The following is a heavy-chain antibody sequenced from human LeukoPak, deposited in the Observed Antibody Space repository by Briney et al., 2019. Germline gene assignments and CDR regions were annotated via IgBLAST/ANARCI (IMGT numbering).Heavy chain of an antibody. CDR1: RYTFTGYY. CDR2: INPNSGGT. V-gene: IGHV1-2*02. J-gene: IGHJ4*02. D-gene: IGHD3-9*01. Sequence: GASVKVSCKASRYTFTGYYMHWVRQAPGQGLEWMGWINPNSGGTNYAQKFQGRVTMTRDTSISTAYMELSRLRSDDTAVYYCARGNYDILTGYDTLTGGYWGQGTLVTVSS. CDR3: ARGNYDILTGYDTLTGGY.